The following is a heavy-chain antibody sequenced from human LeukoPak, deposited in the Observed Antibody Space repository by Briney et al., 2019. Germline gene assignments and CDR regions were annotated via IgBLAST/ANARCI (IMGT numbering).Heavy chain of an antibody. CDR1: GGSISSYY. Sequence: KASETLSLTCTVSGGSISSYYWSWIRQPPGKGLEWIGYIYYSGSTNYNPSLKSRVTISVDTSKNQFSLKLSSVTAADTAVYYCAVRGVILGVPYWGQGTLVTVSS. D-gene: IGHD3-10*01. V-gene: IGHV4-59*01. CDR3: AVRGVILGVPY. J-gene: IGHJ4*02. CDR2: IYYSGST.